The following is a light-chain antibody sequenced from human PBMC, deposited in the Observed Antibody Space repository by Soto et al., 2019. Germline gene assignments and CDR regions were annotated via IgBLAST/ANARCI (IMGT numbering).Light chain of an antibody. CDR3: QQYGRSPQFT. V-gene: IGKV3-20*01. CDR1: QSVSSTY. Sequence: EIVLTQSPGTLSLSPGERATLSCRASQSVSSTYIAWYQQNPGQAPRLLIYGASSRATGIPDRFSGSGSGTDFNLTISRLEPEDFAVYFCQQYGRSPQFTFGQGTKVEIK. J-gene: IGKJ2*01. CDR2: GAS.